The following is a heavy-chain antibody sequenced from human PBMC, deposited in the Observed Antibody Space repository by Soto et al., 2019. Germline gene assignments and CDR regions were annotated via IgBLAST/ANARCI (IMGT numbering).Heavy chain of an antibody. V-gene: IGHV1-69*01. CDR1: GGTFSTNT. Sequence: QVQLVQSGAEVKKPGSSVKVSCKASGGTFSTNTISWVRQAPGQSLEWMGGIMPIFGSANYAQKFQGRVTITADEYTRTVYMELSRLRSEDTAVYYCARQFDSDTSGYYYAYWGQGTLVTVSS. CDR3: ARQFDSDTSGYYYAY. CDR2: IMPIFGSA. J-gene: IGHJ4*02. D-gene: IGHD3-22*01.